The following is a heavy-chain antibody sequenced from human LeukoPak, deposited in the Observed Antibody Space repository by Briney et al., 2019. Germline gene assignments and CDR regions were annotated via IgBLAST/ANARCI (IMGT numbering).Heavy chain of an antibody. V-gene: IGHV3-64*01. D-gene: IGHD1-26*01. Sequence: GGSLRLSCAASGLTFSSYAMHWVRQAPGKGLEYVSDISSDGGSTFYANSVKGRFSISRDNSKNTLYLQMDSLTTEDMAVYYCAGSRSVGLDYWGQGTLVTVSS. J-gene: IGHJ4*02. CDR1: GLTFSSYA. CDR3: AGSRSVGLDY. CDR2: ISSDGGST.